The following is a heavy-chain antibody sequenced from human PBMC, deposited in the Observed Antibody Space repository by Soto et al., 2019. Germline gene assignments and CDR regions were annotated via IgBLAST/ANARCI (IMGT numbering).Heavy chain of an antibody. D-gene: IGHD2-2*01. CDR1: GFTFINHA. CDR2: ITGNGETT. Sequence: GSLRLSCAGSGFTFINHAMNWVRQAPGKGLEWVTGITGNGETTNYADSVKGRFTISRDNSKNTLYLQMNSLRAEDTAVYYCAKVDCGSSGCRLIDYWGQGTLVTVSS. J-gene: IGHJ4*02. V-gene: IGHV3-23*01. CDR3: AKVDCGSSGCRLIDY.